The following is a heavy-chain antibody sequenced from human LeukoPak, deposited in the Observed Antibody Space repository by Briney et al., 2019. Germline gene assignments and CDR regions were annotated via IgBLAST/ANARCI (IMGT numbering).Heavy chain of an antibody. Sequence: PGGSLRLSCAASGFTFSSYAMSWVRQAPGKGLEWVSAISGSGGSTYYADSVKGRFTISRDNSKNTLYLQMNSLRAEDTAVYYCAKQKQLVLGIYFDYWAREPWSPSPQ. J-gene: IGHJ4*02. CDR1: GFTFSSYA. CDR2: ISGSGGST. D-gene: IGHD6-6*01. V-gene: IGHV3-23*01. CDR3: AKQKQLVLGIYFDY.